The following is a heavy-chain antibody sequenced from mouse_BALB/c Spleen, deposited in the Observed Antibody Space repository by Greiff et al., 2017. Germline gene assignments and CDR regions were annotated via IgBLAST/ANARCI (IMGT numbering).Heavy chain of an antibody. CDR2: ISSGGGST. CDR1: GFAFSSYD. V-gene: IGHV5-12-1*01. Sequence: EVQRVESGGGLVKPGGSLKLSCAASGFAFSSYDMSWVRQTPEKRLEWVAYISSGGGSTYYPDTVKGRFTISRDNAKNTLYLQMSSLKSEDTAMYYCARGRDDYAMDYWGQGTSVTVSS. J-gene: IGHJ4*01. D-gene: IGHD3-3*01. CDR3: ARGRDDYAMDY.